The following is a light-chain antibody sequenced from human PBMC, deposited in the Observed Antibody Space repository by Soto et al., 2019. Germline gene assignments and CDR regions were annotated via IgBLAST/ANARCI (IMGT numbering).Light chain of an antibody. V-gene: IGLV2-14*01. CDR3: SSYSSTTILEV. Sequence: QSVLTQPASVSGSPGQSIAISCTGSSSDVGIYNYVSWYQQHPGKVPKLIIYEVTNRPSGVSNRFSDSKSGNTASLTISGLQAEDEADYSCSSYSSTTILEVFGTGTKVTVL. J-gene: IGLJ1*01. CDR2: EVT. CDR1: SSDVGIYNY.